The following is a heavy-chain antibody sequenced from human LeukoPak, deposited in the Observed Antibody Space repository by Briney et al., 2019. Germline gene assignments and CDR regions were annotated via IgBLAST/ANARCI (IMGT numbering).Heavy chain of an antibody. CDR3: ARALLMDLNY. V-gene: IGHV3-21*01. CDR2: ISSSSSYI. CDR1: GFTFSSYS. J-gene: IGHJ4*02. Sequence: GGSLRLSCAASGFTFSSYSMNWVRQAPGKGLEWVSSISSSSSYIHYADSVKGRFTISRDNAKNSLYLQMNSLRAEDTAVYYCARALLMDLNYWGQGTLVTVSS. D-gene: IGHD2-8*01.